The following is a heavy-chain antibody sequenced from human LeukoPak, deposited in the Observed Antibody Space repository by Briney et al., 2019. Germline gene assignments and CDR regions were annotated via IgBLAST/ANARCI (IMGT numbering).Heavy chain of an antibody. J-gene: IGHJ6*03. CDR2: IYYSGST. D-gene: IGHD5-18*01. CDR1: GGSISSSSYY. CDR3: ARDRDSGYSYYYYYYMDV. Sequence: SETLSLTCTVSGGSISSSSYYWGWIRQPPGKGLEWIGSIYYSGSTYYNPSLKSRVTISVDTSKNQFSLKLSSVTAADTAVYYCARDRDSGYSYYYYYYMDVWGKGTTVTVSS. V-gene: IGHV4-39*02.